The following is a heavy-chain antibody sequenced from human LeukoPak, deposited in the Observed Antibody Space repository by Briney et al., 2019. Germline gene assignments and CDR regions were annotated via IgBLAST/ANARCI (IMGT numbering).Heavy chain of an antibody. V-gene: IGHV4-59*01. CDR2: IYYSGST. CDR3: ARGDYYGSGSYWGAVDY. CDR1: GGSISSYY. D-gene: IGHD3-10*01. J-gene: IGHJ4*02. Sequence: SETLSLTCTVSGGSISSYYWSWIRQPPGKGLEWIGYIYYSGSTNYNPSLKSRVTISVDTSKNQFSLKLSSVTAADTAVYYCARGDYYGSGSYWGAVDYWGQGTLVTVSS.